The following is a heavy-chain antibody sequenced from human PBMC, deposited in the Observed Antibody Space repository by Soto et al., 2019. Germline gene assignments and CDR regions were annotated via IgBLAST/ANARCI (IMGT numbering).Heavy chain of an antibody. CDR3: ARGCSGGSCYPTT. CDR2: INSDGSST. D-gene: IGHD2-15*01. V-gene: IGHV3-74*01. J-gene: IGHJ5*02. CDR1: GFTFSSYW. Sequence: PGGSLRLSCAASGFTFSSYWMHWVRQAPGKGLVWVSRINSDGSSTSYADSVKGRFNKSRDNAKNTLYLQMNSLRAEDTAVYYCARGCSGGSCYPTTWGQGTLVTVSS.